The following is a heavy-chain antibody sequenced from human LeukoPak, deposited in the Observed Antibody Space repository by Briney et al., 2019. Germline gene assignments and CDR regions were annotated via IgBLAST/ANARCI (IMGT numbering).Heavy chain of an antibody. CDR3: VRDLGELPTY. CDR1: GVTFSSYW. CDR2: ISSDGITT. V-gene: IGHV3-74*01. D-gene: IGHD1-26*01. J-gene: IGHJ4*02. Sequence: PGGSLRLSCAASGVTFSSYWMYWVRQAPGKGLVWVSRISSDGITTNYAGAVKGRFTMSRDNAKNTLFLQMNTLRAEDTAVYYCVRDLGELPTYWGQGTLVTVSP.